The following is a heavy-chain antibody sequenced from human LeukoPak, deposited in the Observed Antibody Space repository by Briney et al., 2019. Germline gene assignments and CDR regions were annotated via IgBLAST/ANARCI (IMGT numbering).Heavy chain of an antibody. CDR1: GFTFSSYA. V-gene: IGHV3-30-3*01. CDR2: ISYDGSNK. Sequence: PGGSLRLSCAASGFTFSSYAMHWVRQAPGKGLEWAAVISYDGSNKYYADSVKGRFTISRDNSTNTLYLQMNSLRAEDTAVYYCARIAAAVGDFDYWGQGTLVTVSS. D-gene: IGHD6-13*01. J-gene: IGHJ4*02. CDR3: ARIAAAVGDFDY.